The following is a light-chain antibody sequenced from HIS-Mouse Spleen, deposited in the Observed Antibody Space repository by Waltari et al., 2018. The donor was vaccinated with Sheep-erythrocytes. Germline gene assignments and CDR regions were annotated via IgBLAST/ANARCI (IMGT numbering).Light chain of an antibody. CDR3: QAWDSSTAV. CDR2: QDS. Sequence: SYELTQPPSVSVSPGQTASITCSGDKLGYKYACWYQQKPGQSPVLVIYQDSKRPSGIPDRFSGSNSGNTATLTISGTQAMDEADYYCQAWDSSTAVFGGGTKLTVL. V-gene: IGLV3-1*01. J-gene: IGLJ2*01. CDR1: KLGYKY.